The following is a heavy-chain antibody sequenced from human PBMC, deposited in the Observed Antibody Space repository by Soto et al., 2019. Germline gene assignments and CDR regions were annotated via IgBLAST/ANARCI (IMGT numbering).Heavy chain of an antibody. Sequence: PVGSLRLSCAASGFTFSSYAMSWFRQAPGKGLEWVSSISVSGGSTYYADSVKGRFTISRDNSKSTLFLHMNSLRAEATAFYYCAKAAGSDYYPVDYWGQGTLVTVSS. CDR2: ISVSGGST. V-gene: IGHV3-23*01. J-gene: IGHJ4*02. D-gene: IGHD3-22*01. CDR3: AKAAGSDYYPVDY. CDR1: GFTFSSYA.